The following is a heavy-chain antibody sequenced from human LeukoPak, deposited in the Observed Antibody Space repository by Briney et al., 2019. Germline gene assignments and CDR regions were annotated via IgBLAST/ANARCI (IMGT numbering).Heavy chain of an antibody. CDR1: GFTCSSSA. V-gene: IGHV3-23*01. Sequence: GGSLRLSCAASGFTCSSSAMSWVRQVPGKGLEWVSGISASGGSTYYADSVRGRFTISRDNSKNTLYLQMNSLRAEDTAVYYCAKDWATVTTFYFDYWGQGTLVTVSS. CDR2: ISASGGST. CDR3: AKDWATVTTFYFDY. D-gene: IGHD4-17*01. J-gene: IGHJ4*02.